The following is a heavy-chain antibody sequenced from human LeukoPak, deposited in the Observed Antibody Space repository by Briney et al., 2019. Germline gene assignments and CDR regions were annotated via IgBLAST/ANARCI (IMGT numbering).Heavy chain of an antibody. J-gene: IGHJ3*02. CDR3: ARYTQQLSRSFDI. V-gene: IGHV3-23*01. D-gene: IGHD2-2*01. Sequence: GGSLRLSCAASGFTVSSNYMSWVRQAPGKGLEWVSAISAGGATTFYADSVKGRFTISSDDSKNTLYLQMNSLRAGDTALYYCARYTQQLSRSFDIWGQGTMVTVSS. CDR1: GFTVSSNY. CDR2: ISAGGATT.